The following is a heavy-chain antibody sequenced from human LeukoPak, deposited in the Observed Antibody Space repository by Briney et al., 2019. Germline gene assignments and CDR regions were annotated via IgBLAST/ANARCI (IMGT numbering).Heavy chain of an antibody. Sequence: SETLSLTCTVSGGSISSYYWSWIRQPPGKGLEWIGCIYYSGSTNYNPSLKSRVTISVDTSKNQFSLKLSSVTAADTAVYYCARDRPRGGYNYYYGMDVWGQGTTVTVSS. CDR3: ARDRPRGGYNYYYGMDV. J-gene: IGHJ6*02. CDR2: IYYSGST. D-gene: IGHD3-16*01. V-gene: IGHV4-59*01. CDR1: GGSISSYY.